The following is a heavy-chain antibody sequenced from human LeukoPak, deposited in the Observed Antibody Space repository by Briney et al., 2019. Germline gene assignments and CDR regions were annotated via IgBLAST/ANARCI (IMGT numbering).Heavy chain of an antibody. CDR2: ISGSSSYT. J-gene: IGHJ4*02. D-gene: IGHD3-22*01. V-gene: IGHV3-11*03. CDR3: ASRRSGYHVDY. Sequence: PGGFLRLSCAASGFTFSDYYMIWIRQAPGKGREWVSYISGSSSYTGYADSVKGRFTISRDNAKNSLFLQMNSLRAEDTAVYYCASRRSGYHVDYWGQGTQVTVSS. CDR1: GFTFSDYY.